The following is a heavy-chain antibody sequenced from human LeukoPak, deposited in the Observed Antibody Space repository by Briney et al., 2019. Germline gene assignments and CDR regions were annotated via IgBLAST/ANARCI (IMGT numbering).Heavy chain of an antibody. D-gene: IGHD7-27*01. CDR3: ARDPPTGDWGYYYYYMDV. CDR2: ISAYNGNT. J-gene: IGHJ6*03. Sequence: GASVKVSCQASGYTFTSYGISWVRQAPGQGLEWMGWISAYNGNTNYAQKLQGRVTMTRDTSTSTAYMELRSLRPDDTAVYFCARDPPTGDWGYYYYYMDVWGKGTTVTVSS. CDR1: GYTFTSYG. V-gene: IGHV1-18*01.